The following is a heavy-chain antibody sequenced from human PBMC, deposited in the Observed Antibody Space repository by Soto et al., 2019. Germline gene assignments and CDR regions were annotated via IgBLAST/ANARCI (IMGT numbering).Heavy chain of an antibody. V-gene: IGHV4-59*01. Sequence: SETLSLTCTVSGGSISSYYWSWIRQPPGKGLEWIGYIYYSGSTNYNPSLKSRVTISVDTSKNQFSLKLSSVTAADTAVYYCAISLYYYDINGYTYYFDYWGQGTLVTVSS. D-gene: IGHD3-22*01. CDR2: IYYSGST. CDR3: AISLYYYDINGYTYYFDY. CDR1: GGSISSYY. J-gene: IGHJ4*02.